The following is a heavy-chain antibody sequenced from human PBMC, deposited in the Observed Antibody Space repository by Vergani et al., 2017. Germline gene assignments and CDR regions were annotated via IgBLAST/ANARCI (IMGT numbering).Heavy chain of an antibody. D-gene: IGHD3-10*01. CDR2: IYPGDSDT. J-gene: IGHJ6*02. V-gene: IGHV5-51*01. CDR3: ARIEGSGSYQPNYYGMDV. Sequence: VQLVESGAEVKKPGESLKISCKGSGYSFTSYWIGWVRQMPGKGLEWMGIIYPGDSDTRYSPSFQGQVTISADKSISTAYLQWSSLKASDTAMYYCARIEGSGSYQPNYYGMDVWGQGTTVTVSS. CDR1: GYSFTSYW.